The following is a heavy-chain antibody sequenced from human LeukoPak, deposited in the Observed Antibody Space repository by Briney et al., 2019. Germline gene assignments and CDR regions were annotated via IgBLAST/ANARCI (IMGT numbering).Heavy chain of an antibody. CDR3: ARDEGEGLVPYSWPYYMEV. V-gene: IGHV1-2*02. CDR1: GYTFTGYY. J-gene: IGHJ6*03. CDR2: INPNNGGT. D-gene: IGHD2-21*01. Sequence: SVNVSFKASGYTFTGYYMHWLRQAPAQVRDGMGWINPNNGGTNYAQKFQGTGTITRDTSIRTAYMALSRLRSDDTAVYYCARDEGEGLVPYSWPYYMEVWGKGTTVTVS.